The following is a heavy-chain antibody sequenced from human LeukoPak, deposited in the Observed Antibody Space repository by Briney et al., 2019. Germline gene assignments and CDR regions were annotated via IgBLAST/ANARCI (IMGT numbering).Heavy chain of an antibody. CDR3: ARGKYNSGSTANFDY. CDR2: LSGSGGST. J-gene: IGHJ4*02. D-gene: IGHD1-1*01. V-gene: IGHV3-23*01. CDR1: GFTFSNYA. Sequence: GGSLRLSCAASGFTFSNYAMTWVRQAPGKGLEWVSSLSGSGGSTYHADSVKGRFTISRDNSQNTLDLQMNSLRAEDTAVYYCARGKYNSGSTANFDYWGQGTLVTVSS.